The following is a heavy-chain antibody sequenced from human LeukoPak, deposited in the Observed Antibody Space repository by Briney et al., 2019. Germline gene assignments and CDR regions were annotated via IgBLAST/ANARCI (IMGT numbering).Heavy chain of an antibody. CDR1: GYTFTNNW. D-gene: IGHD4-17*01. CDR3: ASHYGDYGDYYYYYYMDV. J-gene: IGHJ6*03. V-gene: IGHV1-46*01. CDR2: ISPTGGST. Sequence: GASVKVSCKAFGYTFTNNWMHWVRQAPGQGPEWMGLISPTGGSTAYAQKFQGRVTLTRDMSTSTAYMELSSLRSEDTAVYYCASHYGDYGDYYYYYYMDVWGKGTTVTVSS.